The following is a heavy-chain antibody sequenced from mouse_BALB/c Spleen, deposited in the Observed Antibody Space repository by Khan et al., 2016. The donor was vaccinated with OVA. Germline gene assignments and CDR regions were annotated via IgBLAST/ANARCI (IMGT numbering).Heavy chain of an antibody. V-gene: IGHV1-4*01. CDR3: AREGAYYRSDGWFAY. CDR2: IIPSNDYT. J-gene: IGHJ3*01. D-gene: IGHD2-14*01. Sequence: VQLQQSGAELARPGASVKMSCKASGHTFTTYTIHWVKQRPGQGLEWIGYIIPSNDYTNYNQKFKDRATLTADKSSSTAYMQLSSLTSEDSAVYYCAREGAYYRSDGWFAYWGQGTLVTVSA. CDR1: GHTFTTYT.